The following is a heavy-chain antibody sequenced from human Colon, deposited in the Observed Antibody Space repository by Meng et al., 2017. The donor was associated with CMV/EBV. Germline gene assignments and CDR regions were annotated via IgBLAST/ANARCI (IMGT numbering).Heavy chain of an antibody. V-gene: IGHV3-21*01. CDR1: GFTFSSYS. D-gene: IGHD6-19*01. Sequence: SCAASGFTFSSYSMNWVRQAPGKGLEWVSSISSSSSYIYYADSVKGRFTISRDNAKNSLYLQMNSLRAEDTAVYYCARGPGTYSSGWPPGPWGQGTLVTVSS. J-gene: IGHJ5*02. CDR2: ISSSSSYI. CDR3: ARGPGTYSSGWPPGP.